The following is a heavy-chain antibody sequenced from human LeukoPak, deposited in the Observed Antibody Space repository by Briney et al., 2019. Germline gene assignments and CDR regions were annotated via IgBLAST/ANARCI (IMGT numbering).Heavy chain of an antibody. J-gene: IGHJ4*02. CDR1: GFTFSSYW. D-gene: IGHD2-15*01. CDR2: IWYDGSSK. V-gene: IGHV3-33*08. Sequence: GGSLRLSCAASGFTFSSYWMSWVRQAPGKGLEWVAVIWYDGSSKYYADSVKGRFTISRDNSKNTLYLQMNSLRAEDTAVYYCARDGRLPPTPPDYWGQGTLVTVSS. CDR3: ARDGRLPPTPPDY.